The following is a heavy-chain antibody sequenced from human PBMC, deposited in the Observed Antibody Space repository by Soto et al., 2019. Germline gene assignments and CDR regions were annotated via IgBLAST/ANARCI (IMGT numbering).Heavy chain of an antibody. CDR2: ISGNGGT. CDR3: AKDAPGSGWLSDY. V-gene: IGHV3-23*01. D-gene: IGHD3-22*01. CDR1: GFTFSIYA. J-gene: IGHJ4*02. Sequence: PVXYLRRSFAAAGFTFSIYAMSWCRQVPGKGLEWVSTISGNGGTSYADFVRGRFTISRDNSKNTLYLQMNSLRVDDTAIYYCAKDAPGSGWLSDYWGQGTLVTVSS.